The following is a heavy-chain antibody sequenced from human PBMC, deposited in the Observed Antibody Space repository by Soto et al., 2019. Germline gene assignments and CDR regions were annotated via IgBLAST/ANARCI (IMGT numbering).Heavy chain of an antibody. CDR2: NSGSGGGT. Sequence: GGSLRLSCAASGFTFSIYAMSWVRQAPGKGPEWVSTNSGSGGGTYYADSMKGRFTISRDNSKNTLFLQMNSLRAEDTAVYYCAKDQATVTRGLFDFWGQGTMVTVSS. CDR3: AKDQATVTRGLFDF. J-gene: IGHJ4*02. CDR1: GFTFSIYA. D-gene: IGHD4-4*01. V-gene: IGHV3-23*01.